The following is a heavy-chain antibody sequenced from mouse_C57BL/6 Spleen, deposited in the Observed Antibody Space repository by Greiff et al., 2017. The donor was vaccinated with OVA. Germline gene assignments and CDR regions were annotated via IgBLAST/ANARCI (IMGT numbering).Heavy chain of an antibody. CDR2: IDPSDSET. J-gene: IGHJ1*03. D-gene: IGHD2-5*01. V-gene: IGHV1-52*01. CDR3: ARDSNGNFDV. Sequence: VKLQQPGAELVRPGSSVKLSCKASGYTFTSYWMHWVKQRPIQGLEWIGNIDPSDSETHYNQKFKDKATLTVDKSSSTAYMQLSSLTSEDSAVYYCARDSNGNFDVWGTGTTVTVSS. CDR1: GYTFTSYW.